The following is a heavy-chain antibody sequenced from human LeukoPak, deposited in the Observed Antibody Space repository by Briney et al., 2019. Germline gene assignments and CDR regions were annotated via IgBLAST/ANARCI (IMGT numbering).Heavy chain of an antibody. V-gene: IGHV4-61*02. J-gene: IGHJ4*02. D-gene: IGHD4-17*01. CDR1: GGSISSYY. CDR2: IHASGNA. Sequence: PSHTLSLTCTVSGGSISSYYWTWIPQPAGKGLEYLGRIHASGNAYYNPSLNIRVAISIDTSKNQFSLTVSSVAAPDTAVYYCASPFKDTTVTSGFDYWGQGTLVTVSS. CDR3: ASPFKDTTVTSGFDY.